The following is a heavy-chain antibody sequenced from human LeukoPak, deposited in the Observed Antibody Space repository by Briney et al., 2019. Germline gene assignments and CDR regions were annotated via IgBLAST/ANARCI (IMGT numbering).Heavy chain of an antibody. V-gene: IGHV1-2*02. Sequence: GASVKVSCKASGYTFTGYYMHWVRQAPGQGLEWMGWINPNSGGTNYAQKFQGRVTMTRDTSISTAYMELSRLRSDDTAVYYCARGPGWFGELGNIDYWGQGTLVTVSS. CDR3: ARGPGWFGELGNIDY. J-gene: IGHJ4*02. D-gene: IGHD3-10*01. CDR1: GYTFTGYY. CDR2: INPNSGGT.